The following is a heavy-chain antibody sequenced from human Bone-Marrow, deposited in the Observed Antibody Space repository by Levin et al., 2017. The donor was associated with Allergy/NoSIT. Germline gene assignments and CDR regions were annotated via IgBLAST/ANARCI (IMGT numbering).Heavy chain of an antibody. V-gene: IGHV1-2*02. Sequence: ASVKVSCKASGYTFSDYFIHWFRQAPGQGLEWMGWINPKSGDTKYAQKFPGRVTMTRDTSISTAYMELSRLRSDDTAVYYCARGGSPYWDSTTCYLFDYWGQGTLVTVSS. CDR2: INPKSGDT. J-gene: IGHJ4*02. CDR3: ARGGSPYWDSTTCYLFDY. D-gene: IGHD2-2*01. CDR1: GYTFSDYF.